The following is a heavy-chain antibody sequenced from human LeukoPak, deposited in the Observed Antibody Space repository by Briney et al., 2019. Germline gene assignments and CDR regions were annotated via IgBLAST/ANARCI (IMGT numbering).Heavy chain of an antibody. Sequence: SETLSLTCTVSGGSISSYYWSWIRQPPGKGLEWIGYIYYSGSTNYNPSLKSRVTISVDTSKNQFSLKLSSATAADTAVYYCARVVSSGHLEWPSWAWFDPWGQGTLVTVSS. J-gene: IGHJ5*02. CDR3: ARVVSSGHLEWPSWAWFDP. CDR1: GGSISSYY. V-gene: IGHV4-59*01. CDR2: IYYSGST. D-gene: IGHD3-3*01.